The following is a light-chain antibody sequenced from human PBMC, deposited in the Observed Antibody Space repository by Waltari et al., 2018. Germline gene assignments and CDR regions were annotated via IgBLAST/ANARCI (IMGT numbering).Light chain of an antibody. CDR1: QSVLHSSDNRNY. CDR3: QQSYSTPLT. Sequence: DIVMTQSPDSLAVSLGERATINCKSSQSVLHSSDNRNYLAWYQQKPGQPPKLLIYWASTRESGVPDRFSGSGSGTDFTLTISSLQAEDVAVYYCQQSYSTPLTFGQGTKLEVK. J-gene: IGKJ2*01. V-gene: IGKV4-1*01. CDR2: WAS.